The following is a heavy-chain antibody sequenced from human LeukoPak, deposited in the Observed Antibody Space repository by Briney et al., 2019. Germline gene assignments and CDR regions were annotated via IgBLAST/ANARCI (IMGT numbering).Heavy chain of an antibody. CDR1: GFTFSSYA. CDR3: AIEWLRLLYGLGGYYGRYV. CDR2: ISYDGSNK. J-gene: IGHJ6*04. D-gene: IGHD5-12*01. Sequence: LRLYCAASGFTFSSYAMHWVRQDPGKGLEWVAVISYDGSNKYYADSVKGRFTISRDNSKNTLYLQINSLRAEDTAVYYCAIEWLRLLYGLGGYYGRYVWRKGTRVTVSS. V-gene: IGHV3-30*04.